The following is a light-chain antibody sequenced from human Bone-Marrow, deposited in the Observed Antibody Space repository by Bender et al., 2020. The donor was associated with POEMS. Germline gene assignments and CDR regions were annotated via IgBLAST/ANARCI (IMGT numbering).Light chain of an antibody. V-gene: IGLV1-44*01. CDR3: ATWHDSLNGWV. CDR1: GFNVGDNS. J-gene: IGLJ3*02. Sequence: QSVLTQPPSASGTPGQRVTISCSGSGFNVGDNSVNWYQQFPGTSPKILIYSNNQRPSGVPDRFSGSKSGTSAHLAISGLQSEDEGDYYCATWHDSLNGWVFGGGTKLAVL. CDR2: SNN.